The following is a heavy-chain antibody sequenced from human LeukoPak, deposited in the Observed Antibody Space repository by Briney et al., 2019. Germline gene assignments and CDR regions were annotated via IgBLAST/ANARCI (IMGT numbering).Heavy chain of an antibody. CDR1: DDSITMYY. D-gene: IGHD6-13*01. CDR3: AKGRVSSSTWYSTYCYYFYMDL. CDR2: VDHTGST. Sequence: SETLSLTCSVSDDSITMYYWTWIRQPPGKGLEWIGYVDHTGSTNFNPSLNGRVSISRDTTKNLFSLRLRSVTAADTAVYFCAKGRVSSSTWYSTYCYYFYMDLWGKGTTVTVSS. J-gene: IGHJ6*03. V-gene: IGHV4-59*01.